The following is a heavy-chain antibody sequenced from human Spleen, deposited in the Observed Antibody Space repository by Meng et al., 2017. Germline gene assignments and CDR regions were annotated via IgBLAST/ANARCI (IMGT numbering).Heavy chain of an antibody. CDR1: GFTFSSYG. Sequence: GESLKISCAASGFTFSSYGMHWVRQAPGKGLEWVAVIWYDGSNKYYADSVKGRFTISRDNSKNTLYLQMNSLRAEDTAVYYCARVFEGWFGELKEGNDAFDIWGQGTMVTVSS. V-gene: IGHV3-33*01. CDR3: ARVFEGWFGELKEGNDAFDI. CDR2: IWYDGSNK. J-gene: IGHJ3*02. D-gene: IGHD3-10*01.